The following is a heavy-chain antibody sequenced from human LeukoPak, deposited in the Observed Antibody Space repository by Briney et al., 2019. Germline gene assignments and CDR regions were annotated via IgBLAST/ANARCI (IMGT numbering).Heavy chain of an antibody. D-gene: IGHD6-13*01. CDR2: INHNGETI. CDR3: ARDGASADGIAAAGRLYNWFDP. V-gene: IGHV3-48*02. Sequence: GGSLRLSCAASGFPFSSYVMSWVRQAPGKGLEWVSYINHNGETIYYPDFVKGRFTISRDNAKNSLYLQMNSLRDEDTAVYYCARDGASADGIAAAGRLYNWFDPWGQGTLVTVSS. J-gene: IGHJ5*02. CDR1: GFPFSSYV.